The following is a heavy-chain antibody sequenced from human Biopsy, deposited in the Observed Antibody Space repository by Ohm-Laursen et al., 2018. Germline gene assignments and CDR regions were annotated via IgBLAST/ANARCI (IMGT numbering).Heavy chain of an antibody. Sequence: SETLSLTCTVSGGSIGGSGDYWSWIRQSPGKGLEWIGYISDTGTTNYNPSLRGRVAMSVDTSKNQFSLQLTSVTAADTAMFFCARLFRLDDYWNDDPPDGFDVWGQGTMVTVSS. CDR3: ARLFRLDDYWNDDPPDGFDV. J-gene: IGHJ3*01. CDR2: ISDTGTT. CDR1: GGSIGGSGDY. D-gene: IGHD3-3*01. V-gene: IGHV4-61*08.